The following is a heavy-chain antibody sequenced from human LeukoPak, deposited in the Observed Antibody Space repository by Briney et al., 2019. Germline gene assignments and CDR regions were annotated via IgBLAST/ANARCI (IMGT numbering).Heavy chain of an antibody. D-gene: IGHD3-10*01. CDR3: ATSRRDSGYGL. CDR2: VYYRVST. CDR1: GAFISTSSDS. V-gene: IGHV4-39*01. Sequence: SETLSLICSVSGAFISTSSDSWGSICHPPGKGLEWIGSVYYRVSTWYNPSLKSRVTISVDTSKNQFSLKLSAVSAADTSVYYCATSRRDSGYGLWGQGTVVTVSS. J-gene: IGHJ5*02.